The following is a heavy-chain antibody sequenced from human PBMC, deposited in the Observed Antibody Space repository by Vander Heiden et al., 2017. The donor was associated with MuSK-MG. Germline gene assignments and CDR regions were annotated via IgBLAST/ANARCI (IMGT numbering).Heavy chain of an antibody. J-gene: IGHJ4*02. CDR2: IYSGGST. CDR3: ARDRVAGYYYFDY. CDR1: GFTVSSNY. Sequence: EVQLVESGGGLVQPGGSLRLSCAASGFTVSSNYMSWVRQAPGKGLKWVSVIYSGGSTYYADSVKGRFTISRDNSKNTLYLQMNSLRAEDTAVYYCARDRVAGYYYFDYWGQGTLVTVSS. V-gene: IGHV3-66*01. D-gene: IGHD6-19*01.